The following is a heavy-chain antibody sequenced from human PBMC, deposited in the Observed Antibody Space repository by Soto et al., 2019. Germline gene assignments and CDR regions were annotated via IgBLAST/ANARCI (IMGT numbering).Heavy chain of an antibody. CDR1: GYTFSNYD. D-gene: IGHD1-1*01. Sequence: QVQLVQSGAEVKKPGASVKVSCKASGYTFSNYDINWVRQATGQGLEWMGWMNPDSGNTGYAQKFQGRVTMTRNNSLRTADMELSSLTAEDTAVYYCARGRDDAWGQGTRVTVSS. CDR2: MNPDSGNT. J-gene: IGHJ3*01. CDR3: ARGRDDA. V-gene: IGHV1-8*01.